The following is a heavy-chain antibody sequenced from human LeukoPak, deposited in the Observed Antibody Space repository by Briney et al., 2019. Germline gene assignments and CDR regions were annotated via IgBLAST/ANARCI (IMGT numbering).Heavy chain of an antibody. V-gene: IGHV3-21*01. CDR2: ISSSSSYI. J-gene: IGHJ4*02. CDR1: GFTFGDYA. Sequence: PGGSLRLSCTASGFTFGDYAMSWVRQAPGKGLEWVSSISSSSSYIYYADSVKGRFTISRDNAKNSLYLQMNSLRAEDTAVYYCARAPGYSSGYFDYWGQGTLVTVSS. D-gene: IGHD6-19*01. CDR3: ARAPGYSSGYFDY.